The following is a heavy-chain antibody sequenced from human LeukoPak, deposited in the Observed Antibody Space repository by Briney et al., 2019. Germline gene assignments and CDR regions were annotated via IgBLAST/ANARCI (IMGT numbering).Heavy chain of an antibody. Sequence: GGTLRLSCAASGFTFSSYGMSWVRQAPGKGLEWVSYIEYSSSSIYYADSVKGRFTISRDNAKNSLYLQMNSLRAEDTAVYYCTRISLVQTPDYWGQGTLVTVSS. D-gene: IGHD2-8*01. J-gene: IGHJ4*02. V-gene: IGHV3-48*01. CDR1: GFTFSSYG. CDR3: TRISLVQTPDY. CDR2: IEYSSSSI.